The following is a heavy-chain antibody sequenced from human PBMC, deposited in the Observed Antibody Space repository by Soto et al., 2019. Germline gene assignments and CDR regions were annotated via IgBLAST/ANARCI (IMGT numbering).Heavy chain of an antibody. CDR2: IIPIFGTA. V-gene: IGHV1-69*12. J-gene: IGHJ5*02. CDR1: GGTFSSYA. Sequence: QVQLVQSGAEVKKPGSSVKVSCKASGGTFSSYAISWVRQAPGQGLEWMGGIIPIFGTANYAQKFQGRVTITADESTSTGYMELSSLRCEDTAVYYCARGEGYCSGGSCYSDWFDPWGQGTLVTVSS. D-gene: IGHD2-15*01. CDR3: ARGEGYCSGGSCYSDWFDP.